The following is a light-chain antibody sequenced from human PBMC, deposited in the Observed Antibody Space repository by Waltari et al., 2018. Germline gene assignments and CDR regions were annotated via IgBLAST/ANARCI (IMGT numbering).Light chain of an antibody. J-gene: IGKJ1*01. CDR3: QQYNNWPPWT. CDR2: GGS. Sequence: ELEMTPSTATLSVSPGERATLSCRASQSVSSKLARYQERPGQAPRLLIYGGSTRATGVPARFSGRGSGTEFTLTISSMQSEDFAVYYCQQYNNWPPWTFGQGTKVEI. CDR1: QSVSSK. V-gene: IGKV3-15*01.